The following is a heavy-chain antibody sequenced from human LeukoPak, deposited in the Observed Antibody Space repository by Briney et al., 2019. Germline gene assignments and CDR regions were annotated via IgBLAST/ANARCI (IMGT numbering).Heavy chain of an antibody. CDR3: AREVALGYCISTSCYRAFDI. CDR1: GGSISSGGYS. J-gene: IGHJ3*02. Sequence: SETLSLTCAVSGGSISSGGYSWSWIRQPPGKGLEWIGYIYYSGSTNYNPSLKSRVTISVDTSKNQFSLKLTSVTAADTAIYYCAREVALGYCISTSCYRAFDIWGQGTMVTVSS. CDR2: IYYSGST. V-gene: IGHV4-61*08. D-gene: IGHD2-2*01.